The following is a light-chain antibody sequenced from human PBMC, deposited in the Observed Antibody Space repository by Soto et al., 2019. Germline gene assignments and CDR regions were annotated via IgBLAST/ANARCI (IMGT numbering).Light chain of an antibody. CDR2: AAS. V-gene: IGKV1-39*01. CDR1: QTISSR. J-gene: IGKJ5*01. Sequence: DIHMTQSPSTLSGSVGDRVTITCRASQTISSRLAWYQKKPGKAPNLLIYAASSLQSGVPSRFSGSGSGTDFTLTISSLQTEDFATYECQQRYSATITFGQGTRLEIK. CDR3: QQRYSATIT.